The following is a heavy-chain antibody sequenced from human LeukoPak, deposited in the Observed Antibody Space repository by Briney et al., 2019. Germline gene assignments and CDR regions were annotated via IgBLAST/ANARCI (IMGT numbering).Heavy chain of an antibody. CDR3: ARADTAMASSGFDY. CDR1: GFTFSSYG. D-gene: IGHD5-18*01. V-gene: IGHV3-33*01. Sequence: GGSLRLSCAASGFTFSSYGMLWVRQAPGKGLEWVAVIWYDGSNKYYADSVKGRFTISRDNSKNTLYLQMNSLRAEDTAVYYCARADTAMASSGFDYWGQGTLVTVSS. J-gene: IGHJ4*02. CDR2: IWYDGSNK.